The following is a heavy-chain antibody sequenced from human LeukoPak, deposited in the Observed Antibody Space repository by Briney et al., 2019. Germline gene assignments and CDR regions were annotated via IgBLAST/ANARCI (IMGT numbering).Heavy chain of an antibody. CDR2: IWFDGRKI. CDR3: ARAGYSDPHFDF. CDR1: RFTFSQYG. Sequence: GGSLRLSCAASRFTFSQYGMHWVRQAPGMGLEWVAVIWFDGRKIHYPDSVKGRFTISRDNSKNTLYLQVDNLRADDTAAYYCARAGYSDPHFDFWGQGTLVTVSS. V-gene: IGHV3-33*01. J-gene: IGHJ4*02. D-gene: IGHD5-18*01.